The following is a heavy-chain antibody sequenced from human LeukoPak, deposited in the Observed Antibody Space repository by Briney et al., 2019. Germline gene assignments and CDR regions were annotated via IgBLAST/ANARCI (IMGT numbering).Heavy chain of an antibody. CDR2: INPNSGGT. Sequence: ASAKVSCKASGYTFTGYYMHWVRQAPGQGLEWMGRINPNSGGTNYAQKFQGRVTMTRDTSISTAYMELSRLRSDDTAVYYCAIDLGGIAVAGSRVDAFDIWGQGTMVTVSS. J-gene: IGHJ3*02. CDR3: AIDLGGIAVAGSRVDAFDI. V-gene: IGHV1-2*06. CDR1: GYTFTGYY. D-gene: IGHD6-19*01.